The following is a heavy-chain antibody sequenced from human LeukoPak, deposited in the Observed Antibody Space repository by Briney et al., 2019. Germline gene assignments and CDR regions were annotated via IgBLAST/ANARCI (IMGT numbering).Heavy chain of an antibody. V-gene: IGHV1-18*01. CDR1: GYTFDSYG. CDR2: ISAYNGNT. D-gene: IGHD6-13*01. Sequence: GASVKVSCKASGYTFDSYGINWVRLAPGQGHEWMGWISAYNGNTNYAQKLQGRGTMTTDTSTSTAYMGLRSLRSDDTAVYYCARDRTIAAAGTPDYWGQGTLVTVSS. CDR3: ARDRTIAAAGTPDY. J-gene: IGHJ4*02.